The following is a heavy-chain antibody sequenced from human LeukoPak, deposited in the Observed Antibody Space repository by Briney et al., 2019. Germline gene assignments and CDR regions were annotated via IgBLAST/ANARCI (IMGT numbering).Heavy chain of an antibody. CDR2: ISWNSGSI. V-gene: IGHV3-9*03. CDR3: AKVARRYSRGVYFDY. Sequence: PGRSVRLSCAASGFTFDDYAMHWVRQAPGKGLEWVSGISWNSGSISYADSVKGRFTISRDNAKNSLYLQMNSLRAEDMALYYCAKVARRYSRGVYFDYWGQGTLVTVSS. J-gene: IGHJ4*02. D-gene: IGHD3-9*01. CDR1: GFTFDDYA.